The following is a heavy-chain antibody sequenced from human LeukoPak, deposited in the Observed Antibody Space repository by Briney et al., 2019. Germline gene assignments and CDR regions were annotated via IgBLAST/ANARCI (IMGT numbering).Heavy chain of an antibody. J-gene: IGHJ4*02. CDR1: GFTFSSYA. D-gene: IGHD3-22*01. CDR3: AKEPRDYYDSSGLD. CDR2: ISGSGGST. Sequence: PGGSPRLSCAVSGFTFSSYAMNWVRQAPGKGLEWVSAISGSGGSTYYADSVKGRFTISRDNSKNTLYLQMNSLRAEDTAVYYCAKEPRDYYDSSGLDWGQGTLVTVSS. V-gene: IGHV3-23*01.